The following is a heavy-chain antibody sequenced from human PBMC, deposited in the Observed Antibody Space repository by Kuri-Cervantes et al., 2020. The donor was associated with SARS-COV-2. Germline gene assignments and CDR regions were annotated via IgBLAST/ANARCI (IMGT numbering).Heavy chain of an antibody. Sequence: SETLSLTCTVSGGSISSGDYYWSWIRQPPGKGLEWIGYIYYSGSTYHNPSLKGRVTISVDTSKNQFSLKLSSVTAADTAVYYCARSPWTSYIFDYWGLGTLVTVSS. CDR2: IYYSGST. J-gene: IGHJ4*02. CDR3: ARSPWTSYIFDY. V-gene: IGHV4-30-4*08. D-gene: IGHD3-10*01. CDR1: GGSISSGDYY.